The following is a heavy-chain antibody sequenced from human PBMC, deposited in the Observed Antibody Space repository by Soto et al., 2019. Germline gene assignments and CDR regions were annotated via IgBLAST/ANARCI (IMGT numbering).Heavy chain of an antibody. V-gene: IGHV3-30*18. CDR3: AKDRGPLGYCSSTSCPGVGALDP. Sequence: GGSLRLSCAASGFTFSSYGMHWVRQAPGKGLEWVAVISYDGSNKYYADSVKGRFTISRDNSKNTLYLQMNSLRAEDTAVYYCAKDRGPLGYCSSTSCPGVGALDPWGKGTRVTVSS. J-gene: IGHJ5*02. D-gene: IGHD2-2*01. CDR1: GFTFSSYG. CDR2: ISYDGSNK.